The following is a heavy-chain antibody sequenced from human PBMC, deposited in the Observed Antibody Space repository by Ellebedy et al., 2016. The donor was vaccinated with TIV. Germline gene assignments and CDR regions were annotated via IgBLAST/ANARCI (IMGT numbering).Heavy chain of an antibody. J-gene: IGHJ6*03. Sequence: GGSLRLSXAASGFTFNKYAMTWVRQAPGEGLEWVSAITASGDETYYAASVRGRFTVSRDNAENTVYLQMNSLRAEDAAIYYCAKRFDFWSGYHGYYYLDVWGKGTRVTVSS. V-gene: IGHV3-23*01. CDR2: ITASGDET. CDR1: GFTFNKYA. CDR3: AKRFDFWSGYHGYYYLDV. D-gene: IGHD3-3*01.